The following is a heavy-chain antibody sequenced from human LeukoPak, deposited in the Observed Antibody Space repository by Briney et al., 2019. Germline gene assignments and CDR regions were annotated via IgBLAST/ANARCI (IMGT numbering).Heavy chain of an antibody. V-gene: IGHV3-23*01. D-gene: IGHD4-11*01. CDR1: GFTFSTSA. CDR2: IDGSGVKT. Sequence: GESLRLSCAASGFTFSTSAMRWVRQAPGKGLEWVSSIDGSGVKTYYADSVKGRFTISRDNSKNTLYLQMNSLRAEDTAVYYCAKGVSGPQYYFHYWGQGTLVTVCS. CDR3: AKGVSGPQYYFHY. J-gene: IGHJ4*02.